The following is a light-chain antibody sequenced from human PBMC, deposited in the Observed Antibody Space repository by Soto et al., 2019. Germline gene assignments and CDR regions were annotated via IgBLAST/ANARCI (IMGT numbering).Light chain of an antibody. V-gene: IGKV3-20*01. CDR2: GAS. CDR1: QSVISNY. J-gene: IGKJ1*01. Sequence: EIVFTQSPGTLSLSPGERATLSCRASQSVISNYLAWYQQKPGLAPRLLIYGASSRATGIPDRFSGSGSGTDFTLTISRLEPEDFAVYYCQQYGSSPTFGQGTKVDIK. CDR3: QQYGSSPT.